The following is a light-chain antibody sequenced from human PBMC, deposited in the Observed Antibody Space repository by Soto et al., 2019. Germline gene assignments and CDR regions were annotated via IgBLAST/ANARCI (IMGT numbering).Light chain of an antibody. J-gene: IGKJ2*02. CDR3: QQRSSGPCT. CDR2: DAS. V-gene: IGKV3-11*01. Sequence: EIVLTQSPATLSLSPGERATLSCRASQSVSSYLACYQQKPGQAPRLLIYDASNRATGIPARFSGSGSGTDFTRTTSSLAREDFAGYCSQQRSSGPCTLGQGKKLEI. CDR1: QSVSSY.